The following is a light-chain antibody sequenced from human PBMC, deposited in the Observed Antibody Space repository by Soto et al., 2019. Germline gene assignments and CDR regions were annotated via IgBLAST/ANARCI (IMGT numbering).Light chain of an antibody. CDR2: KAS. Sequence: TQSPGTLSLSPGERATLSCRASQSVSTYLAWYQQKPGKAPKLLIYKASSLESGVPSRFSGSGSGTEFTLTISSLQPDDFVTYYCQQYNSYSWTFGQGTKVEIK. CDR1: QSVSTY. CDR3: QQYNSYSWT. V-gene: IGKV1-5*03. J-gene: IGKJ1*01.